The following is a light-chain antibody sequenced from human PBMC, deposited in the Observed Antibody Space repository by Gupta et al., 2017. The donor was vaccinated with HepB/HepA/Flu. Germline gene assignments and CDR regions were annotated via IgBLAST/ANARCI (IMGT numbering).Light chain of an antibody. CDR3: QAWDSTTAV. CDR2: QDN. J-gene: IGLJ1*01. V-gene: IGLV3-1*01. CDR1: KLGDKY. Sequence: SYELTQPHSVSVSPGQTASITCSGDKLGDKYASWYQQRPGQSPVLVIYQDNKRPSGIPERFSGSNSGNTATLTISGTQPMDEADYYCQAWDSTTAVFGTGTKVTVL.